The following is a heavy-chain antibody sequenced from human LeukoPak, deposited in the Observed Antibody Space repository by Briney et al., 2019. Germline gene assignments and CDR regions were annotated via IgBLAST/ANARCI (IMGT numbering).Heavy chain of an antibody. Sequence: GGTLRLSCAASGFTFANYAMSWVRQAPGQGLECVSVITGSGGSTSYADSVKGRSTISRDNSKNTLYLQMNSLRAEDTAVYYCARAMRGYQLLPDYWGQGTLVTVSS. CDR3: ARAMRGYQLLPDY. CDR2: ITGSGGST. CDR1: GFTFANYA. J-gene: IGHJ4*02. V-gene: IGHV3-23*01. D-gene: IGHD2-2*01.